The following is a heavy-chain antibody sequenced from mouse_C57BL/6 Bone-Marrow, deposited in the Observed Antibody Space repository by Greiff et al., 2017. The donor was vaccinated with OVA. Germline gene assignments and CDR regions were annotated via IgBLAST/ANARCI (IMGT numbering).Heavy chain of an antibody. CDR2: INPSSGYT. D-gene: IGHD2-10*01. V-gene: IGHV1-7*01. CDR3: AGILLYWYFDD. CDR1: GYTFTSYW. Sequence: QVQLQQSGAELVKPGASVKLSCKASGYTFTSYWMHWVKQRPGQGLEWIGYINPSSGYTKYNQKFKDKATLTADKSSSTAYMQLSSLTYEESAVYYCAGILLYWYFDDWGTGTTVTVSS. J-gene: IGHJ1*03.